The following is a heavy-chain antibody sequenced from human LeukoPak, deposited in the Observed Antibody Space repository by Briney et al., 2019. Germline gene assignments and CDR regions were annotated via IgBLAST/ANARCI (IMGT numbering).Heavy chain of an antibody. Sequence: SETLSLTCTVSGGSTSSSSYYWGWIRQPPGEGLEWIGSIYYSGSTYYNPSLKSRVTISVDTSKNQFSLNLSSVTAADTAVYYCAEIGYYYYYTDVWGKGTTVTVSS. CDR2: IYYSGST. J-gene: IGHJ6*03. CDR3: AEIGYYYYYTDV. V-gene: IGHV4-39*01. CDR1: GGSTSSSSYY.